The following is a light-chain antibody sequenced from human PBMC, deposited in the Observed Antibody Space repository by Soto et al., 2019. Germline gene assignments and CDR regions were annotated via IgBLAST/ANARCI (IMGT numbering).Light chain of an antibody. CDR3: QQYNNWPRT. V-gene: IGKV3-15*01. CDR2: GAS. J-gene: IGKJ1*01. CDR1: QSVRSN. Sequence: QARATLCLSPSECSTLSCRSSQSVRSNLAWYQQKPGQAPRLLIYGASTRATGIPARFSGSGSGTEFTLTISSLQSEDFAVYYCQQYNNWPRTFAQRSKVDI.